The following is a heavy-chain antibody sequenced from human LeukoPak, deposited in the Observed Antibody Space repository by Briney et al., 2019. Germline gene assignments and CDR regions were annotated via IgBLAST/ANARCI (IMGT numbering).Heavy chain of an antibody. CDR3: ARGRDSDYWGYYFDY. V-gene: IGHV4-34*01. J-gene: IGHJ4*02. D-gene: IGHD4-11*01. CDR2: INHSGST. Sequence: SETLSLTCAVYGGSFSGYYWSWIRQPPGKGLEWIGEINHSGSTNYNPSLKSRVTISVDTSKNQFSLKLSSVTAADTAVYYCARGRDSDYWGYYFDYWGQGTLVTVSS. CDR1: GGSFSGYY.